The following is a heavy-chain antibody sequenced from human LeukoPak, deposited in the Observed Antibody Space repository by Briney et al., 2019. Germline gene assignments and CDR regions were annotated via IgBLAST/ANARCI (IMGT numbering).Heavy chain of an antibody. CDR3: ARDLGPYYYGSRNFQNDAFDI. V-gene: IGHV3-33*01. J-gene: IGHJ3*02. D-gene: IGHD3-10*01. CDR2: IWYDGSNK. CDR1: GFTFRSYG. Sequence: GGSLRLSCVGSGFTFRSYGIHWVRQAPGKGLEWVAVIWYDGSNKYHADSVKGRFTISRDNSKNTVYLQMDSLRAEDTAVYYCARDLGPYYYGSRNFQNDAFDIWGQGTMVTVSS.